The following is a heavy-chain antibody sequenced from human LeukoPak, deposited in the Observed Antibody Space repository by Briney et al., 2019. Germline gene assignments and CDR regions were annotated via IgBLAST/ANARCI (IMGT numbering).Heavy chain of an antibody. V-gene: IGHV3-23*01. J-gene: IGHJ3*02. CDR1: GFTFSSYA. CDR2: ISGSGGST. D-gene: IGHD1-26*01. CDR3: AKEFPRRVGATKGAFDI. Sequence: GGSLRLSCAASGFTFSSYAMSWFRQAPGKGLEWVSAISGSGGSTYYADSVKGRFTISRDNSKNTLYLQMNSLRAEDTAVYYCAKEFPRRVGATKGAFDIWGQGTMVTVSS.